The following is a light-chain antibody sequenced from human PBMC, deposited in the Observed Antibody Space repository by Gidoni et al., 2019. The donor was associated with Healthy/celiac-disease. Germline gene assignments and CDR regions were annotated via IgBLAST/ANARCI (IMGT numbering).Light chain of an antibody. CDR3: QQRYSTPLFT. CDR1: QSISSY. V-gene: IGKV1-39*01. Sequence: DIQMTQSPSSLSASVGDRVTITCRASQSISSYLNWYQQKPGRDPKLLVYAAASWQRGVTSRFSGGGCGRDYTLPISSRLHDEFATYYCQQRYSTPLFTFGHGTKVDIK. J-gene: IGKJ3*01. CDR2: AAA.